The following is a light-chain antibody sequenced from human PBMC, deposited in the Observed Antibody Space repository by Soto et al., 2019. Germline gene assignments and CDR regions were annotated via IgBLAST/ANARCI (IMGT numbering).Light chain of an antibody. Sequence: DIVLTQSPGTLSLSPGERATLSCRASQSVSSNYLAWYQQKPGQAPRLLIYAASSRATGIPDRFSGSGSGTDFTLTVSKLEPEDFAVYYCQQYGNSPAITFGQGTRLEIK. CDR2: AAS. J-gene: IGKJ5*01. CDR3: QQYGNSPAIT. CDR1: QSVSSNY. V-gene: IGKV3-20*01.